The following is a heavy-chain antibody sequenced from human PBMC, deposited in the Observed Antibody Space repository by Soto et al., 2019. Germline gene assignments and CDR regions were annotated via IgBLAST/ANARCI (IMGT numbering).Heavy chain of an antibody. Sequence: ASVKVSCKASGYTLTSYYMHWVRQAPGQGLEWMGIINPSGGSTSYAQKFQGRVTMTRDTSTSTVYMELSSLRSEDTAVYYCARDRGLRPLRGHDYYYYGMDVWGQGTTVTVSS. D-gene: IGHD3-10*01. CDR1: GYTLTSYY. CDR2: INPSGGST. V-gene: IGHV1-46*01. CDR3: ARDRGLRPLRGHDYYYYGMDV. J-gene: IGHJ6*02.